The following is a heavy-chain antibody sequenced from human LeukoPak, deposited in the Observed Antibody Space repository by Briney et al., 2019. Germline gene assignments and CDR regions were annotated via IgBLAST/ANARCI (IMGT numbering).Heavy chain of an antibody. Sequence: PSETLSLTCAVYGGSFSGYYWSWIRQPPGKGLEWIGEINHSGSTNYSPSLKSRVTISVDTSKNQFSLKLSSVTAADTAVYYCARGPYYYDSSGYSNFDYWGQGTLVTVSS. V-gene: IGHV4-34*01. D-gene: IGHD3-22*01. J-gene: IGHJ4*02. CDR3: ARGPYYYDSSGYSNFDY. CDR2: INHSGST. CDR1: GGSFSGYY.